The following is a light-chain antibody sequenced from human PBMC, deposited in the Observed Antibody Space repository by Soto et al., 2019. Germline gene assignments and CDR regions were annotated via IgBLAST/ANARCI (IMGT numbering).Light chain of an antibody. Sequence: QSVLTQPASVSGPPGQSITISCTGTSSDVGGYNYVSWYQHHPGKAPKLMIYEVTNRPSGVSNRFSGSKSGNTASLTISGLQAEDEADYYCSSYTKTNTYVFGNGSKVTV. V-gene: IGLV2-14*01. CDR2: EVT. CDR1: SSDVGGYNY. J-gene: IGLJ1*01. CDR3: SSYTKTNTYV.